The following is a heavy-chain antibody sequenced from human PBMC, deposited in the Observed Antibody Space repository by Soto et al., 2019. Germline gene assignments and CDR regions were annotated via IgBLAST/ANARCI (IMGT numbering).Heavy chain of an antibody. D-gene: IGHD6-19*01. CDR2: ISYDGSNK. CDR3: AKADRIAGAWFDY. V-gene: IGHV3-30*18. J-gene: IGHJ4*02. CDR1: GFTFSSYG. Sequence: QVQLVESGGGVVQPGRSLRLSCAASGFTFSSYGMHWVRQAPGKGLEWVAVISYDGSNKYYADSVKGRFTISRDNSKNSLYLQMNSLRAEDTAVYYCAKADRIAGAWFDYWGQGTLVTVSS.